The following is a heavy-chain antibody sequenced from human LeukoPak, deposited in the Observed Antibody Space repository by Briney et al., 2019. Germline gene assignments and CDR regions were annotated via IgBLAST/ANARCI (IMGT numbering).Heavy chain of an antibody. D-gene: IGHD3/OR15-3a*01. CDR2: INSDGSST. J-gene: IGHJ4*02. CDR1: GFTFSIYS. Sequence: PRGSLRLSCAASGFTFSIYSMNWVRHASGKGLVWVSRINSDGSSTSYADSVKGRFTISRDNAKNTLYLQMNSLRAEDTAVYYCARDGLDFDYWGQGTLVTVSS. V-gene: IGHV3-74*01. CDR3: ARDGLDFDY.